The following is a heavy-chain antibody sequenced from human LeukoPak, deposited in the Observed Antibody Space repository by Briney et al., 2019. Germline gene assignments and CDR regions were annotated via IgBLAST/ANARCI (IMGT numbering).Heavy chain of an antibody. CDR1: GGSFSGYY. CDR2: ISHSGST. J-gene: IGHJ3*02. Sequence: SETLSLTCAVYGGSFSGYYWSWIRQPPGKGLEWIGEISHSGSTNYNPSLKSRVTISVDTSKNQFSLKLSSVTAADTAVYYCARATGYHYYDSSGYYPDAFDIWGQGTMVTVSS. D-gene: IGHD3-22*01. CDR3: ARATGYHYYDSSGYYPDAFDI. V-gene: IGHV4-34*01.